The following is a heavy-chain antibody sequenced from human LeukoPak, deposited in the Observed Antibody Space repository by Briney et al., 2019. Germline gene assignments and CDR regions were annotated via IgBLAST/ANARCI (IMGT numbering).Heavy chain of an antibody. Sequence: ASVKVSCKASGYTFTSYDINWVRQATGQGLEWMGWMNPNSGNTGYAQKFQGRVTMTRNTSISTAYMELSSLRSEDTAVYYCARRYSIAARPVLGYWGQGTLVTVSS. D-gene: IGHD6-6*01. CDR1: GYTFTSYD. CDR2: MNPNSGNT. V-gene: IGHV1-8*01. CDR3: ARRYSIAARPVLGY. J-gene: IGHJ4*02.